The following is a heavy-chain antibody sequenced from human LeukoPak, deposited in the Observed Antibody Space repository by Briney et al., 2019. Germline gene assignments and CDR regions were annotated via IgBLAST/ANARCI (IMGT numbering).Heavy chain of an antibody. D-gene: IGHD3-9*01. Sequence: GGSLRLSCAASGFTFTTYAMGWVRQSPGKGLEWVSSISGGGGGTYYAEFVKGRFTISRDNSKNTLYLQMNSLRAEDTAVYYCAKFYDILTGYFDHWGQGTLVTVSS. CDR3: AKFYDILTGYFDH. J-gene: IGHJ4*02. V-gene: IGHV3-23*01. CDR1: GFTFTTYA. CDR2: ISGGGGGT.